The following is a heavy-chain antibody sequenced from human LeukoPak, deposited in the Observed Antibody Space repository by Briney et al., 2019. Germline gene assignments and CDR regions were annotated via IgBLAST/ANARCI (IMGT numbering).Heavy chain of an antibody. V-gene: IGHV4-34*01. D-gene: IGHD6-13*01. CDR3: ARANQQLDAFDI. CDR2: INHSGST. J-gene: IGHJ3*02. CDR1: GGSFSGYY. Sequence: SETLSLTCAVYGGSFSGYYWSWIRQPPGKGLEWIGEINHSGSTNYNPSLKSRVTISVDTSKNQFSLKLSSVTAADTAVYYCARANQQLDAFDIWRQGTMVTVSS.